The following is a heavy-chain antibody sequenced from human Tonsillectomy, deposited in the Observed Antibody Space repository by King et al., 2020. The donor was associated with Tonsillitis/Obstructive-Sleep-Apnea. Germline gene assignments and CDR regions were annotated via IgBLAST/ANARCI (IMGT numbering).Heavy chain of an antibody. J-gene: IGHJ4*02. CDR2: IYPGDSDT. V-gene: IGHV5-51*01. Sequence: VQLVESGAEVKKPGESLKISCKGSGYSFTSYWIGWVRRMPGKGLEWMGIIYPGDSDTRYSPSFQGQVTISADKSISTAYLQLSSLKASDTMYYCARRGGYDFWSDYWGQGTLVTVSS. CDR3: ARRGGYDFWSDY. D-gene: IGHD3-3*01. CDR1: GYSFTSYW.